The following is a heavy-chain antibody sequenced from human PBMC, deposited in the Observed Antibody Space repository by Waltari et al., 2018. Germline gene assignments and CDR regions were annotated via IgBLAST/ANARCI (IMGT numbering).Heavy chain of an antibody. CDR1: GGSFSGYY. Sequence: QVQLQQWGAGLLKPSETLSLTCAVYGGSFSGYYWSWIRQPPGKGLEWIGEINHSGSTNYNPSLKSRVTISVDTSKNQCSLKLSSVTAADTAVYYCARTRYSSSSPLDYWGQGTLVTVSS. V-gene: IGHV4-34*01. D-gene: IGHD6-6*01. CDR2: INHSGST. CDR3: ARTRYSSSSPLDY. J-gene: IGHJ4*02.